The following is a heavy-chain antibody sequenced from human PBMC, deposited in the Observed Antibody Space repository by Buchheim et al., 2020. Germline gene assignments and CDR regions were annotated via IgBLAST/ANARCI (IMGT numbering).Heavy chain of an antibody. Sequence: EVQLVESGGGLVQPGGSLRLSCAASGFTFSSYEMNWVRQAPGKGLQWVSDISSSGSTIHYADSVKGRFTISGDNAKNSLYLQMNSLKVDDTAVYYCARVRSSGNPHYYYYGMDVWGQGTT. CDR2: ISSSGSTI. CDR3: ARVRSSGNPHYYYYGMDV. CDR1: GFTFSSYE. V-gene: IGHV3-48*03. J-gene: IGHJ6*02. D-gene: IGHD6-19*01.